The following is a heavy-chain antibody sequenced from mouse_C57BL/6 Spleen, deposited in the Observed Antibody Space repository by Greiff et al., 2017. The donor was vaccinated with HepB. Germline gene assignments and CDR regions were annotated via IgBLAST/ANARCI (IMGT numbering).Heavy chain of an antibody. D-gene: IGHD4-1*01. Sequence: EVMLVESGEGLVKPGGSLKLSCAASGFTFSSYAMSWVRQTPEKRLEWVAYISSGGDYIYYADTVKGRFTISRDNARNTLYLQMSSLKSEDTAMYYCTRETGRVSWFAYWGQGTLVTVSA. J-gene: IGHJ3*01. CDR1: GFTFSSYA. V-gene: IGHV5-9-1*02. CDR3: TRETGRVSWFAY. CDR2: ISSGGDYI.